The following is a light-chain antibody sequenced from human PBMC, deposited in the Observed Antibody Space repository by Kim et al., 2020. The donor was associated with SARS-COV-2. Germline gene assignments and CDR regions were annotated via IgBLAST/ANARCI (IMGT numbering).Light chain of an antibody. Sequence: GQRVTLSCSGSTSNIGVHYVYGYQHLPGTAPKRLIYKNNQRPSGVPDRFSGSRSDTSASLAISGLRSEDEGDYYCSAWDNRLSAVLFGGGTQLTVL. J-gene: IGLJ2*01. CDR1: TSNIGVHY. CDR2: KNN. CDR3: SAWDNRLSAVL. V-gene: IGLV1-47*01.